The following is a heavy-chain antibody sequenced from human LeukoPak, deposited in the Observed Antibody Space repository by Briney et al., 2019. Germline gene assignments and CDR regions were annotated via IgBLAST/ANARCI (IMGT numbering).Heavy chain of an antibody. CDR1: GFTFSSNG. D-gene: IGHD6-13*01. CDR2: ISYDGSNK. Sequence: PGRSLRLSCAASGFTFSSNGMHWVRQAPGKGLEWVAVISYDGSNKYYADSVKGRFTISRDNSKNTLYLQMNSLRAEDTAVYYCARGSVQAAAAGINPDYWGQGTLVTVSS. J-gene: IGHJ4*02. CDR3: ARGSVQAAAAGINPDY. V-gene: IGHV3-30*03.